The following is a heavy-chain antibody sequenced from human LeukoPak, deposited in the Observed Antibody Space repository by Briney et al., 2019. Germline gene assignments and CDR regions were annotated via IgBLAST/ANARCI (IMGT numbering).Heavy chain of an antibody. CDR3: ANYGSGSYRFDP. CDR1: GGSISSGGFY. V-gene: IGHV4-31*03. D-gene: IGHD3-10*01. J-gene: IGHJ5*02. CDR2: ISYSGTT. Sequence: SETLSLTCTVSGGSISSGGFYWSWIRQHPGKGLEWIGYISYSGTTYYNPSLKSRVAISVGTSKNLFSLKLSSVTAADTAVYYCANYGSGSYRFDPWGQGTLVTVSS.